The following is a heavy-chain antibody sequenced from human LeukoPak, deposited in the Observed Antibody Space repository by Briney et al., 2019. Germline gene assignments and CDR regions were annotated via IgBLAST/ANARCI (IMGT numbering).Heavy chain of an antibody. CDR1: GGSFSGYY. J-gene: IGHJ5*02. Sequence: PSETLSLTCAVYGGSFSGYYWSWLRQPPGKGLEWIGEINHSGCTNSNPSLKSRVTISVDTSKNQFSLKLSSVTAADTAVYYCARDIVATTSRYPNLWFDPWGQGTLVTVSS. D-gene: IGHD5-12*01. V-gene: IGHV4-34*01. CDR3: ARDIVATTSRYPNLWFDP. CDR2: INHSGCT.